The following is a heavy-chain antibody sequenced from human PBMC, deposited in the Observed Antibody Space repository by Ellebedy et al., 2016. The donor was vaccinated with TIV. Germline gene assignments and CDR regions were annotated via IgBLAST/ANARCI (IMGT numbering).Heavy chain of an antibody. Sequence: GESLKISCAASSFTFSGYWMSWVRQAPGKGLEWVANINGDGSKKYYVDSVKGRFTISRDNGRNSVYLQMSSLRTEDTALYYCARDGAYGDYSPGYYGMDVWGQGTTVTVSS. D-gene: IGHD4-17*01. CDR3: ARDGAYGDYSPGYYGMDV. CDR1: SFTFSGYW. V-gene: IGHV3-7*03. J-gene: IGHJ6*02. CDR2: INGDGSKK.